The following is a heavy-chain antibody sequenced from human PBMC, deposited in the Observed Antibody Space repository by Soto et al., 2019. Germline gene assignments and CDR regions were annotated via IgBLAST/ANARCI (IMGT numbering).Heavy chain of an antibody. CDR3: TRGIASSSLVTFDV. CDR2: ISSTSTNI. CDR1: GFTFSIYI. J-gene: IGHJ3*01. Sequence: GGSLRLSCAASGFTFSIYIMHWVRQAPGQGLEWIATISSTSTNIYYADSVKGRITISRDNPKNSLSLQMDSLRREDTAVYYCTRGIASSSLVTFDVWGQGTMVTVSS. V-gene: IGHV3-21*01. D-gene: IGHD2-21*01.